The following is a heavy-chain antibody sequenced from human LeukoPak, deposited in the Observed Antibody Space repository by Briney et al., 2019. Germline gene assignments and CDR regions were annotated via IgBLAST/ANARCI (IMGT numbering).Heavy chain of an antibody. V-gene: IGHV3-49*03. J-gene: IGHJ6*04. CDR2: IRSKASGGTT. CDR1: GSTFGVYP. Sequence: GGPLTLPCTASGSTFGVYPRSWIGQAPGKGLEWLGFIRSKASGGTTEYAASVKARYTISRNDSKSIAYLQMNSLKTEDTAVYYCTRGETNASGSRWLPDVWGKGNTVPVSS. D-gene: IGHD3-10*01. CDR3: TRGETNASGSRWLPDV.